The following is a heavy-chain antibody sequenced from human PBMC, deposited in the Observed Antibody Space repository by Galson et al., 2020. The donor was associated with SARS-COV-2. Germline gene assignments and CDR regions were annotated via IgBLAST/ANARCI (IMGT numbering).Heavy chain of an antibody. V-gene: IGHV4-39*01. CDR1: GGSIRSSSYY. D-gene: IGHD2-15*01. CDR3: ARHLRDIYGGSFGVDY. CDR2: IYYSGST. Sequence: SETLSLTCTVSGGSIRSSSYYWGSIRQPPGKGLEWIGSIYYSGSTYYNPSLKSRVTISVDTSKTQFSLKLNSVTAADTAVYYCARHLRDIYGGSFGVDYWGQGTLVTVSS. J-gene: IGHJ4*02.